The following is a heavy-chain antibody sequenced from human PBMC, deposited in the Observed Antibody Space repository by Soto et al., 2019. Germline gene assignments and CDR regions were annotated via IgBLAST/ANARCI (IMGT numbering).Heavy chain of an antibody. Sequence: SETLSLTCTVSGGSISSSSYYWGWIRQPPGKGLEWIGSIYYSGSNYYNPSLKSRVTISVDTSKNQFSLKLSCVTAADTAVYYCAGITTAPRILDYWGQGTLVTVSS. CDR3: AGITTAPRILDY. J-gene: IGHJ4*02. V-gene: IGHV4-39*01. CDR2: IYYSGSN. D-gene: IGHD3-22*01. CDR1: GGSISSSSYY.